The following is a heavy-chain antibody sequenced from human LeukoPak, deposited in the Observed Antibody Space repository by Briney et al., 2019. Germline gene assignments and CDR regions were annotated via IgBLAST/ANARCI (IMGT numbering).Heavy chain of an antibody. Sequence: PSQTLSFTCTVSGDSLTSGSRYWSWIRQPAGKGLEWIGHFYSSTRTTYNPSLESRVTISGDTAKNQFSLKLDSVTAADTAVYFCARCMSELDYGDYAYYYHMDVWGKGTTVTVSS. D-gene: IGHD4-17*01. J-gene: IGHJ6*04. CDR2: FYSSTRT. V-gene: IGHV4-61*09. CDR1: GDSLTSGSRY. CDR3: ARCMSELDYGDYAYYYHMDV.